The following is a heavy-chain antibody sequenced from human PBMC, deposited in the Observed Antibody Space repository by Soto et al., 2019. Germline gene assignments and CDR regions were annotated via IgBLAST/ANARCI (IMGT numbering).Heavy chain of an antibody. J-gene: IGHJ4*02. D-gene: IGHD5-18*01. CDR2: ISAYNGNT. CDR3: ARDVVDTAMVNYFDY. Sequence: ASVKVSCKASGYTFTSYGISWVRQAPGQGLEWMGWISAYNGNTNYAQKLQGRVTMTTDTSTSTAYMELRSLRSDDTAVYYCARDVVDTAMVNYFDYWGQGTLVTVSS. V-gene: IGHV1-18*01. CDR1: GYTFTSYG.